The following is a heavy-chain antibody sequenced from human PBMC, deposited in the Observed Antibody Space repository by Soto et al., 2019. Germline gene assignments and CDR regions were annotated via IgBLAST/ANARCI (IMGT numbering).Heavy chain of an antibody. CDR3: ARDPVTMVRGGHYGMDV. D-gene: IGHD3-10*01. CDR2: ISSSGSTI. Sequence: GGSLRLSCAASGFTFSSYEMNWVRLAPGKGLEWVSYISSSGSTIYYADSVKGRFTISRDNAKNSLYLQMNSLRAEDTAVYYCARDPVTMVRGGHYGMDVWGQGTTVTVSS. V-gene: IGHV3-48*03. J-gene: IGHJ6*02. CDR1: GFTFSSYE.